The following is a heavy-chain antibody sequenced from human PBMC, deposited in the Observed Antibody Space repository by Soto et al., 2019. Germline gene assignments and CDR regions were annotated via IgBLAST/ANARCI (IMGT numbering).Heavy chain of an antibody. Sequence: EVQLLESGGGLVQPGGSLRLSCAASGFTFSSYAMSWVRQAPGKGLEWVSAISGSGGSTYYADSVKGRFTISRDNSKNTPYLQMNTLSDKDTAVYYCAKAGPKDYDIHRNTQHGTYLDVWGKGTTV. CDR1: GFTFSSYA. CDR2: ISGSGGST. J-gene: IGHJ6*03. CDR3: AKAGPKDYDIHRNTQHGTYLDV. V-gene: IGHV3-23*01. D-gene: IGHD3-9*01.